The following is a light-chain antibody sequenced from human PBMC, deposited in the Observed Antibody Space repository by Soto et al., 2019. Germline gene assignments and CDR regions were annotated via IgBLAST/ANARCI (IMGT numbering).Light chain of an antibody. CDR3: SSYSISTAYL. V-gene: IGLV2-14*01. J-gene: IGLJ1*01. CDR2: EDS. CDR1: TSDVGGYYY. Sequence: QSPLTQPASVSGSPGQSITISCTGNTSDVGGYYYVSWYQLHPGKAPKLMVFEDSNRPSGVSYLFSGSKSDNTASLTTSGLQAEEAADYFCSSYSISTAYLFGTGTKV.